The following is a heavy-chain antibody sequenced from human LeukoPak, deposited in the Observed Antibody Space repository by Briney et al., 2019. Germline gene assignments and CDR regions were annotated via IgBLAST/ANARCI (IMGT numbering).Heavy chain of an antibody. CDR1: GFTFSSYG. CDR2: ISYDGSNK. Sequence: GGSLRLSCAASGFTFSSYGMHWVRQAPGKGLEWVAVISYDGSNKYYADSVKGRFTISRDNSKNTLHLQMNSLRAEDTAVYYCAKDQTTATYYYYGMDVWGQGTTVTVSS. V-gene: IGHV3-30*18. CDR3: AKDQTTATYYYYGMDV. D-gene: IGHD4-4*01. J-gene: IGHJ6*02.